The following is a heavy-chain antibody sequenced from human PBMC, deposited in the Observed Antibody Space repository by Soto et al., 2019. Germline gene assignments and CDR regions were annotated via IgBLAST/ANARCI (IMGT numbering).Heavy chain of an antibody. V-gene: IGHV4-30-4*01. J-gene: IGHJ5*02. CDR2: IYYSGST. Sequence: KTSETLSLTCTVSGGSISSGDYYWSWIRQPPGKGLEWIGYIYYSGSTYYNPSLKSRVTISVDTSKNQFSLKLSSVTAADTAVYYCARDYYDSSGYYLRDNWFDPWGQGTLVTVSS. CDR1: GGSISSGDYY. D-gene: IGHD3-22*01. CDR3: ARDYYDSSGYYLRDNWFDP.